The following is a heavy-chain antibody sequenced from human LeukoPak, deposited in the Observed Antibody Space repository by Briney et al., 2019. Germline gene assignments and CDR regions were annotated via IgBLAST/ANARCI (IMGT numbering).Heavy chain of an antibody. CDR2: ISTNGVGT. Sequence: PGGSLRLSCAASGFTFSTYAMHWVRQAPGKGLEYVSAISTNGVGTYYANSVKGRFIISRDNSKNTLYLQMGSLRAEDVAVYYCARYGSGSCYDYWGQGTLVTVSS. CDR1: GFTFSTYA. V-gene: IGHV3-64*01. CDR3: ARYGSGSCYDY. D-gene: IGHD3-10*01. J-gene: IGHJ4*02.